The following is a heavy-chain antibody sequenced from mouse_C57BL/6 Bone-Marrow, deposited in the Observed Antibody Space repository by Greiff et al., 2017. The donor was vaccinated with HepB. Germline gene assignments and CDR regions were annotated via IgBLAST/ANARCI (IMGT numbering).Heavy chain of an antibody. J-gene: IGHJ2*01. CDR1: GYTFTDHT. CDR2: IYPRDGST. Sequence: SDAELVKPGASVKISCKVSGYTFTDHTIHWMKQRPEQGLEWIGYIYPRDGSTKYNEKFKGKATLTADKSSSTAYMQLNSLTSEYSAVYFCARSGYYGSSWGYYFDYWGQGTTLTVSS. V-gene: IGHV1-78*01. CDR3: ARSGYYGSSWGYYFDY. D-gene: IGHD1-1*01.